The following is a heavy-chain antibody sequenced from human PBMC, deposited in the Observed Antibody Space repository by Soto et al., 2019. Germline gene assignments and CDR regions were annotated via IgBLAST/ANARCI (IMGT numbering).Heavy chain of an antibody. D-gene: IGHD3-22*01. V-gene: IGHV1-18*01. CDR1: GYTFTSYG. Sequence: GASVKVSCKASGYTFTSYGISWVRQAPGQGLEWMGWISAYNGNTNYAQKLQGRVTMTTDTSTSTAYMELRSLRSDDTAVYYCATSYDSSGYYYVPYFDYWGQGTLVTVSS. CDR2: ISAYNGNT. CDR3: ATSYDSSGYYYVPYFDY. J-gene: IGHJ4*02.